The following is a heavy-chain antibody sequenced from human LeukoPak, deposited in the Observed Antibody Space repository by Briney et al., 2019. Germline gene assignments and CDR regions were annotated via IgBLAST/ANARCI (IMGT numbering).Heavy chain of an antibody. V-gene: IGHV4-30-2*01. CDR1: GDSIINSDLY. Sequence: SETLSLTCTVSGDSIINSDLYWSWIRQPPGKGLEWIGYIYHSTNTYYNPSLKSRVTMSVDSSKNQLSLRLTSVTAADTAVYYCAGGIGTTVRGYFGFWGQGAQVTVSS. CDR2: IYHSTNT. CDR3: AGGIGTTVRGYFGF. J-gene: IGHJ4*02. D-gene: IGHD4-11*01.